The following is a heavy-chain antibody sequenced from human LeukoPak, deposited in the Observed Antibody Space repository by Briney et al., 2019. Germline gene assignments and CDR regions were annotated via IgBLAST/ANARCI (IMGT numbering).Heavy chain of an antibody. D-gene: IGHD1-26*01. CDR3: AKDQRWESPHYLDP. V-gene: IGHV3-53*01. CDR1: GFTVNNNY. Sequence: GGSLRLSCAASGFTVNNNYMTWVRQAPGKGLEWVSVLYSNSITYYADSVKGRFTISRDSSKNTLYLQMNSLRAEDTAVYYCAKDQRWESPHYLDPWGQGTLVTVSS. J-gene: IGHJ5*02. CDR2: LYSNSIT.